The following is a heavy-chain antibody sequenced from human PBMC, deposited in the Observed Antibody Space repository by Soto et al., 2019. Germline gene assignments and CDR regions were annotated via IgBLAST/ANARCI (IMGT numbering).Heavy chain of an antibody. Sequence: GASVNGSCKASGGTFSSYAISWVRQAPGQGLEWMGGIIPIFGTADYAQKFQGRVAITADASTSTAYMELSSLRSEDTAVYYCASAWGPSYYYGMDVWGQGTTVTVSS. CDR3: ASAWGPSYYYGMDV. CDR2: IIPIFGTA. J-gene: IGHJ6*02. D-gene: IGHD3-16*01. V-gene: IGHV1-69*13. CDR1: GGTFSSYA.